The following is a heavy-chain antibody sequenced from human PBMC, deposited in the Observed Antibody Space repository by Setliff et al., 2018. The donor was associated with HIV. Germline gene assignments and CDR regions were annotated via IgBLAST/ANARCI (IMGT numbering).Heavy chain of an antibody. CDR1: GFTFSNYN. Sequence: PGGSLRLSCAASGFTFSNYNMNWVRQAPGKGLEWVSPISYDSRFIYHADSMKGRFTISRDNAKKLVYLQMNSLRAEDTAIYYCARDRASSGYYARFDHWGQGTLVTVSS. CDR2: ISYDSRFI. V-gene: IGHV3-21*01. J-gene: IGHJ4*02. D-gene: IGHD3-22*01. CDR3: ARDRASSGYYARFDH.